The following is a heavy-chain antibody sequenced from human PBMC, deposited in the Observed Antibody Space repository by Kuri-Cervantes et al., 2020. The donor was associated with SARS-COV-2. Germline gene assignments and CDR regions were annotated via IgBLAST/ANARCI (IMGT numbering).Heavy chain of an antibody. J-gene: IGHJ1*01. V-gene: IGHV3-13*01. CDR2: IGTAGDT. CDR1: GFTFSSYD. D-gene: IGHD2-2*02. CDR3: ARGVYCSSTSCYKGYFQH. Sequence: GGSLRLSCAASGFTFSSYDMHWVRQATGKGLEWVSAIGTAGDTYYPGSVKGRFTISRENAKNSLYLQMNSLRAEDTAVYYCARGVYCSSTSCYKGYFQHWGHGTLVTVSS.